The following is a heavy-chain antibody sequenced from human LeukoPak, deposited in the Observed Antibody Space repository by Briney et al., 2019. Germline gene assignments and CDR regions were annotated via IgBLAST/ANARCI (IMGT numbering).Heavy chain of an antibody. CDR2: INGGNGNT. J-gene: IGHJ4*02. Sequence: GASVTVSCKASGYTFTSYAMHWVRQAPGQRLEWLGWINGGNGNTKYSQEFQGRVTITRDTSASTAYMELSSLRPEDMAVYYCARELIGVVDYWGQGTLVTVSS. V-gene: IGHV1-3*03. CDR3: ARELIGVVDY. CDR1: GYTFTSYA. D-gene: IGHD3-22*01.